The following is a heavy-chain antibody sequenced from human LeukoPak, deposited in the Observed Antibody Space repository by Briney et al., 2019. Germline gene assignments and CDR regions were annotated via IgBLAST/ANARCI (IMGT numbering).Heavy chain of an antibody. V-gene: IGHV3-30-3*01. CDR2: ISYDGSNK. J-gene: IGHJ5*02. Sequence: GGSLRLSCAASGFTFSSYAMHWARQAPGKGLEWVAVISYDGSNKYYADSVKGRFTISRDNSKNTLYLQMNSLRAEDTAVYYCARGSSDWFDPWGQGTLVTVSS. CDR1: GFTFSSYA. D-gene: IGHD1-26*01. CDR3: ARGSSDWFDP.